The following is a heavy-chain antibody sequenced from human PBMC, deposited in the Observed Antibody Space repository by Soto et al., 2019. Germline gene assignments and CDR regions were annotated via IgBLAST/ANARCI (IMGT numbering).Heavy chain of an antibody. CDR3: AHSAQSGYDARDRFDY. CDR2: IYWDDDK. V-gene: IGHV2-5*05. J-gene: IGHJ4*02. Sequence: QITLKESGPPLVKPTQTLTLTCNFSGFSLSTSGVGVGWIRQPPGRALEWLALIYWDDDKRYGPSLKSRLTITKDTSKNQVVLTITNMDPVDTATYYCAHSAQSGYDARDRFDYWGQGTLVTVSS. D-gene: IGHD5-12*01. CDR1: GFSLSTSGVG.